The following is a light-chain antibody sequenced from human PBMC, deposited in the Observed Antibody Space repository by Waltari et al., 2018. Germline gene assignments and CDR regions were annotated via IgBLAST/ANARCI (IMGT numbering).Light chain of an antibody. V-gene: IGKV3-20*01. CDR2: GAS. CDR3: QQYGRSWNT. CDR1: QSVSGNN. Sequence: EIVLTQSPGTLSLSPGERATLSCRASQSVSGNNLAWYHQKPAQAPRLLIHGASSRATGIPDRFSGSGSVTDFTLTISRLEPEDFAVYYCQQYGRSWNTFGQGTKLEIK. J-gene: IGKJ2*01.